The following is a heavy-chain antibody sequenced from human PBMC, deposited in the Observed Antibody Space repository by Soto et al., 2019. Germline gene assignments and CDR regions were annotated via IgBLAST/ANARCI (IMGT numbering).Heavy chain of an antibody. V-gene: IGHV1-69*08. Sequence: QVQLVQSGAEVKKPGSSVKVSCKASGGTFSSYTISWVRQAPGQGLEWMGRIIPILGIANYAQKFQGRVTITADKSTSTAYMELSSLRSEDTAVYYCARDRGGVRGVILYFDYWGQGTLVTVSS. D-gene: IGHD3-10*01. CDR3: ARDRGGVRGVILYFDY. CDR1: GGTFSSYT. CDR2: IIPILGIA. J-gene: IGHJ4*02.